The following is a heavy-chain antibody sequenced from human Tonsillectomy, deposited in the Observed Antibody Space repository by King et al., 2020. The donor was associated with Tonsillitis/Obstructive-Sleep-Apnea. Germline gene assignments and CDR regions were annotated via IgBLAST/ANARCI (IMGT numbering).Heavy chain of an antibody. J-gene: IGHJ6*03. CDR2: IIPIFGTA. V-gene: IGHV1-69*01. Sequence: QLVQSGAEVKKPGSSVKVSCKASGGTFSSYAISWVRQAPGQGLEWMGGIIPIFGTANYAQKFQGGVTITADESTSTAYMELSNLKSEDTAVYYCARVPSYYYYGSGNYYYMDVWGKGTTVTVSS. CDR1: GGTFSSYA. D-gene: IGHD3-10*01. CDR3: ARVPSYYYYGSGNYYYMDV.